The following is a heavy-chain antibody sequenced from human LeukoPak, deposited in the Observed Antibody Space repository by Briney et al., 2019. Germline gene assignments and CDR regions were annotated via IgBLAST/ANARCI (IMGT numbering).Heavy chain of an antibody. D-gene: IGHD3-3*01. V-gene: IGHV4-34*01. CDR1: GGSFSGYY. J-gene: IGHJ4*02. CDR3: ARAVGITIFGVVTNDY. Sequence: SETLSLTCAVYGGSFSGYYWSWIRQPPGKGLEWIGEINHSGSTNYNPSLKSRVTISVDTSKNQFSLKLSSVTAVDTAVYYCARAVGITIFGVVTNDYWGQGTLVTVSS. CDR2: INHSGST.